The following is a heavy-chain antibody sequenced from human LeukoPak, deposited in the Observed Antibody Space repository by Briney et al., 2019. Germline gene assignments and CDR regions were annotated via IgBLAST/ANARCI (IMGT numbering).Heavy chain of an antibody. V-gene: IGHV3-30-3*01. CDR2: ISYDGSNK. J-gene: IGHJ4*02. D-gene: IGHD1-26*01. Sequence: GGSLRLSCAASGFTFSSYAMHWVRQAPGKGLEWVAVISYDGSNKYYADSVKGRFTISRDNSKNTLYLQMNSLRAEDTAVYYCARLGAISFDYWGQGTLVTVSS. CDR1: GFTFSSYA. CDR3: ARLGAISFDY.